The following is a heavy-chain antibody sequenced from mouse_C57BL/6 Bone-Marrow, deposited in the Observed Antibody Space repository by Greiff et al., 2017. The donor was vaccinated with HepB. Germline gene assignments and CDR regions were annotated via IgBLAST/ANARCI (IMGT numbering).Heavy chain of an antibody. V-gene: IGHV1-52*01. D-gene: IGHD2-3*01. CDR3: ASGYYRAY. CDR2: IDPSDSET. Sequence: QVQPQQSGAELVRPGSSVKLSCKASGYTFTSYWMHWVKQGPIQGLEWIGNIDPSDSETHYNQKFKDKATLTVDKSSSTAYMQLSSLTSEDSAVYYCASGYYRAYWGQGTLVTVSA. J-gene: IGHJ3*01. CDR1: GYTFTSYW.